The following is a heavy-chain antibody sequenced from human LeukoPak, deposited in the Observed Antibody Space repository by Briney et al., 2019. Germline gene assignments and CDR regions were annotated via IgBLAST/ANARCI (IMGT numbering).Heavy chain of an antibody. CDR1: GYTFTSYD. CDR2: MNPNSGNT. V-gene: IGHV1-8*03. Sequence: ASVKVSCKASGYTFTSYDINWVRQAPGQGLEWMGWMNPNSGNTGYAQKFQGRVTITRNTSISTAYMELSSLRSEDTAVYYCARGGKVLWFGELIPYYYMDVWGKGTTVTVSS. D-gene: IGHD3-10*01. CDR3: ARGGKVLWFGELIPYYYMDV. J-gene: IGHJ6*03.